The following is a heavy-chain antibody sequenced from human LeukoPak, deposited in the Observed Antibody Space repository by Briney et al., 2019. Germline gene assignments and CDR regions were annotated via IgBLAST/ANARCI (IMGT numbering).Heavy chain of an antibody. CDR2: IYSSGST. CDR3: ARPGDSSGYYYWVRPHFDY. CDR1: GASISSDGYS. D-gene: IGHD3-22*01. Sequence: PSQTLSLTCAVSGASISSDGYSWSWIRQPPGKGLECIGYIYSSGSTYYNPSLKSRVTISVDTSNNQFSLKLSSVTAADTAVYYCARPGDSSGYYYWVRPHFDYWGQGTLVTVSS. V-gene: IGHV4-30-4*07. J-gene: IGHJ4*02.